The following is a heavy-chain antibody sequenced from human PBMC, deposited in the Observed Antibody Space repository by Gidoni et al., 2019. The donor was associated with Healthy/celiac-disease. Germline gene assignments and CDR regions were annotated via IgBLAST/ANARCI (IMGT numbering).Heavy chain of an antibody. CDR2: ISYDGSNK. V-gene: IGHV3-30-3*01. CDR1: GFTFSSYA. CDR3: AREADYYDSSGYYSAFDI. J-gene: IGHJ3*02. D-gene: IGHD3-22*01. Sequence: VQPGRSLRLSCAASGFTFSSYAMHWVRQAPGKGLEWVAVISYDGSNKYYADSVKGRFTISRDNSKNTLYLQMNSLRAEDTAVYYCAREADYYDSSGYYSAFDIWGQGTMVTVSS.